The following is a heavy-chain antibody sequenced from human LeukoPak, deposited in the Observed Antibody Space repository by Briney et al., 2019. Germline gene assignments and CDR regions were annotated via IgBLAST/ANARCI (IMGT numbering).Heavy chain of an antibody. Sequence: ASVKVSCKASGYTFTSYYMHWVRQAPGHGLEWMGIINPSSSSTNYAQKFQGRVTMTRDMSTSTVYMELSSLRSEDTAVYYCARDPYLYHYGSGSYYSNWFDPWGQGTLVTVSS. CDR3: ARDPYLYHYGSGSYYSNWFDP. V-gene: IGHV1-46*01. CDR1: GYTFTSYY. D-gene: IGHD3-10*01. J-gene: IGHJ5*02. CDR2: INPSSSST.